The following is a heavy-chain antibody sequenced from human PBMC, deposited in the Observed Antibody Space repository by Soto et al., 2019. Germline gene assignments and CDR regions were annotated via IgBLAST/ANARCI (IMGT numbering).Heavy chain of an antibody. D-gene: IGHD6-25*01. J-gene: IGHJ5*02. CDR2: INHSGST. CDR1: GGSFSGYY. Sequence: SETLSLTCAVYGGSFSGYYWSWIRQPPGKGLEWIGEINHSGSTNYNPSLKSRVTISVDTSKNQFSLKLSSVTAADTAVYYCARGRWRWSSDPPKGNWFDPWGQGTLVTVSS. CDR3: ARGRWRWSSDPPKGNWFDP. V-gene: IGHV4-34*01.